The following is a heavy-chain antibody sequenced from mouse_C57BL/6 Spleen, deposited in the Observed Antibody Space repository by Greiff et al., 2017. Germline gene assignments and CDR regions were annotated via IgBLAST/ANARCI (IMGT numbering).Heavy chain of an antibody. J-gene: IGHJ2*01. Sequence: EVKLVESGGGLVKPGGSLKLSCAASGFTFSDYGMHWVRQAPEKGLGWVAYISSGSSTIYYADTEKGRFTISRQDVKNTLCLQMNSLGSEDTARYYCARAELGDYWGQGTTLTVSS. CDR1: GFTFSDYG. CDR3: ARAELGDY. V-gene: IGHV5-17*01. D-gene: IGHD4-1*01. CDR2: ISSGSSTI.